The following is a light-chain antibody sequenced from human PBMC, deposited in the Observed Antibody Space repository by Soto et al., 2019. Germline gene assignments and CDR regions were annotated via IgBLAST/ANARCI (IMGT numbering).Light chain of an antibody. J-gene: IGLJ1*01. V-gene: IGLV2-14*01. CDR3: SSYTSRSTLV. Sequence: QSALTQPASVSGFRGQSITLSCTGTSTDVAGYNYCSWYQQQPGKAPKLMIYEVSNRPSGVSNRFSGSKSGNTDSLSISGLQAEDEADYYCSSYTSRSTLVFGTGTKLTVL. CDR2: EVS. CDR1: STDVAGYNY.